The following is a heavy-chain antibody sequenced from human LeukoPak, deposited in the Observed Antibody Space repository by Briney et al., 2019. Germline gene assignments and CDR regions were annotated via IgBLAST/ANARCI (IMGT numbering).Heavy chain of an antibody. CDR3: ARGHHTRGVYDY. CDR2: INQDESQK. D-gene: IGHD3-10*01. CDR1: GFTFSGFW. Sequence: GGSLRLSCVASGFTFSGFWMKWVRQAPGKGLEWVANINQDESQKYYVDSVKGRFTISRDNAKNSLYLQMNSLRAEDTAVYYCARGHHTRGVYDYWGQGTLVTVSS. J-gene: IGHJ4*02. V-gene: IGHV3-7*01.